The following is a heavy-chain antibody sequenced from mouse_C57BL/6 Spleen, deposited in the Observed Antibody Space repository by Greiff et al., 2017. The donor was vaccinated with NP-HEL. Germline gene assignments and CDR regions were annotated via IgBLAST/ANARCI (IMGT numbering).Heavy chain of an antibody. CDR2: IYPSDSET. Sequence: QVQLQQPGAELVRPGSSVKLSCKASGYTFTSYWMEWVKQRPGQGLEWIGNIYPSDSETHYNQKFKDKATLTVDKSSSTAYMQLSSLTSEDSAVYYCARSDTVYDLDYWGQGTTLTVSS. CDR3: ARSDTVYDLDY. J-gene: IGHJ2*01. V-gene: IGHV1-61*01. CDR1: GYTFTSYW. D-gene: IGHD1-1*01.